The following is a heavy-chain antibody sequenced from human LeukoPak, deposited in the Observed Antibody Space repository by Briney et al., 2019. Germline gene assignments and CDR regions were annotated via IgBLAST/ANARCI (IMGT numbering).Heavy chain of an antibody. CDR2: INSDGSST. D-gene: IGHD3-3*02. J-gene: IGHJ5*02. CDR3: ARVGSSFRGNWFDP. Sequence: GGAPRLSCAASGFPLSSYWMHWVRQTPGKGLVWVSRINSDGSSTSYADSVKGRFTISRDNAKNTLYLQMYSLGAEDTAVYYCARVGSSFRGNWFDPWGQGTLVTVSS. CDR1: GFPLSSYW. V-gene: IGHV3-74*01.